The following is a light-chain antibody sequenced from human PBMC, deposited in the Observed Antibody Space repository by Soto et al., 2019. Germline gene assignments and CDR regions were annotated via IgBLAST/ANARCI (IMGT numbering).Light chain of an antibody. J-gene: IGKJ4*01. CDR2: AAS. CDR1: HSINTSF. Sequence: EIVSTQSPRTLSSSPGDRATPPCRSSHSINTSFLAWFQQKPVQATRLLIYAASTRATCIPDRLSGSASETDFTLTINRLEPEDFAVYYCQQYQSLTFGGGTKVDIK. CDR3: QQYQSLT. V-gene: IGKV3-20*01.